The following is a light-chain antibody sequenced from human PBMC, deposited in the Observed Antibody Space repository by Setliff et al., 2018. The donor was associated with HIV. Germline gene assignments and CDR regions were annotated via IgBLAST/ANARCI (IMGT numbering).Light chain of an antibody. Sequence: QPALTQPPSVSASPGQSVTISCTGTSSDIGSYNRVSWYQQLPGTAPKVMIYEVSNRPSGVPDRFSGSKSGNMASLTISGLQAEDEADYYCASYTSGRTWVFGGGTKVTVL. CDR3: ASYTSGRTWV. CDR2: EVS. J-gene: IGLJ3*02. CDR1: SSDIGSYNR. V-gene: IGLV2-18*02.